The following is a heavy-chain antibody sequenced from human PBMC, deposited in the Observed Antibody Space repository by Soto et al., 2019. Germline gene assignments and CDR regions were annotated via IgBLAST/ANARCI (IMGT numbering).Heavy chain of an antibody. Sequence: SETLSLTCTVSGGSISSYYWSWIRQPPGKGLEWIGYIYYSGSTNYNPSLKSRVTISVDTSKNQFSLKLSSVTAADTAVYYCARADVAARSFDIWGQGTMVTVSS. CDR1: GGSISSYY. D-gene: IGHD6-6*01. CDR3: ARADVAARSFDI. J-gene: IGHJ3*02. V-gene: IGHV4-59*01. CDR2: IYYSGST.